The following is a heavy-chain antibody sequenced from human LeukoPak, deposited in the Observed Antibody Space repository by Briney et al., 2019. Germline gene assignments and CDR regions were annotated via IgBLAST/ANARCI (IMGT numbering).Heavy chain of an antibody. J-gene: IGHJ4*02. Sequence: ASVKVSCNASVYTFTVYYMHWVRQAPGQGLAWMGWINPNSGGTNYAQKFQGRVTMTRDTSTSTAYMELSRLRSDDTAVYYCARAKAVAGTFDYWGQGTLVTVSS. CDR3: ARAKAVAGTFDY. D-gene: IGHD6-19*01. CDR2: INPNSGGT. CDR1: VYTFTVYY. V-gene: IGHV1-2*02.